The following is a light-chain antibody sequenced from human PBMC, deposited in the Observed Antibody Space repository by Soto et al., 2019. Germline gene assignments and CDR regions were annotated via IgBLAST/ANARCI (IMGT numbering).Light chain of an antibody. CDR2: EVS. CDR1: SSDVGAHKY. J-gene: IGLJ2*01. Sequence: QSALTQPPSASGSPGQSVTISCTGTSSDVGAHKYVSWYQQHPGKAPKLILYEVSERPSGVPDRFSGSKSGNTAFLTVSGLQAEDEADYYCSSHTSYNAFGGGTKLTVL. CDR3: SSHTSYNA. V-gene: IGLV2-8*01.